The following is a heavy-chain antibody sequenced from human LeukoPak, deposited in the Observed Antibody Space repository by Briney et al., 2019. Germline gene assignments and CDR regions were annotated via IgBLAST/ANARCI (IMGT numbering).Heavy chain of an antibody. V-gene: IGHV3-20*04. CDR3: VRGEGRGGWFDP. D-gene: IGHD1-26*01. Sequence: GGSLRLSCATSGFTFEDHGLSWVRQHPGKGLEWVSRINWNGGRTGYSDSVKGRFTISRDGAKKSVHLQMNSLRVEDTAVYYCVRGEGRGGWFDPWGQGILVTVSS. CDR1: GFTFEDHG. J-gene: IGHJ5*02. CDR2: INWNGGRT.